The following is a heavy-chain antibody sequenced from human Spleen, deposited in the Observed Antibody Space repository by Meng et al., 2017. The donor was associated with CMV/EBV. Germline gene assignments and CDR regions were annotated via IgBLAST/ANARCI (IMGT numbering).Heavy chain of an antibody. CDR1: GGSISSYY. CDR2: IYYSGST. Sequence: SETLSLSCTVSGGSISSYYWSWIRQPPGKGLEWIGYIYYSGSTNYNPSLKSRVTISVDTSKNQFSLKLSSVTAADTAVYYCARTEGWFDPWGQGTLVTVSS. CDR3: ARTEGWFDP. V-gene: IGHV4-59*01. J-gene: IGHJ5*02.